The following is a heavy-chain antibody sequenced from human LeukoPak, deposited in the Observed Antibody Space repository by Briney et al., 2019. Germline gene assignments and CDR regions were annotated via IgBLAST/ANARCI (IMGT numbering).Heavy chain of an antibody. D-gene: IGHD2-2*01. J-gene: IGHJ4*02. CDR3: AKVSPFYLVIRPGPDY. CDR1: GFTFSSYA. CDR2: ITGNGGST. Sequence: PGGSLRLSCAASGFTFSSYAMSWVRQAPGKGLEWVSTITGNGGSTYYADSMQDRFTISRDNSKNTLYLQMNSLRAEDTAVYYCAKVSPFYLVIRPGPDYWGPGTLVTVSS. V-gene: IGHV3-23*01.